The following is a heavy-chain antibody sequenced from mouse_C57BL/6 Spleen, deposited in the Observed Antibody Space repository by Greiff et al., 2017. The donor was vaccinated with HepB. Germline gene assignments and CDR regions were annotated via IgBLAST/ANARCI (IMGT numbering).Heavy chain of an antibody. CDR1: GYTFTSYW. V-gene: IGHV1-50*01. J-gene: IGHJ2*01. CDR2: IDPSDSYT. D-gene: IGHD2-2*01. Sequence: VQLQQPGAELVKPGASVKLSCKASGYTFTSYWMQWVKQRPGQGLEWIGEIDPSDSYTNYNQKFKGKATLTVDTSSSTAYMQLSSLTSEDSAVYYCASTLSMVKTYYFDYWGQGTTLTVSS. CDR3: ASTLSMVKTYYFDY.